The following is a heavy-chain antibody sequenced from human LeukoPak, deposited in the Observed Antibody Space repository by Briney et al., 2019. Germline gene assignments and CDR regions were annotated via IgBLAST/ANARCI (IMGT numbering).Heavy chain of an antibody. V-gene: IGHV4-34*01. CDR2: INHSGST. CDR3: ARGQKFSYYYYLDF. Sequence: SETLSLTCAVYGGSFSGYYWSWIRQPPGKGLEWIGEINHSGSTNYNPSLKSRVTISVDTSKNQFSLKLSSVTAADTAVYYCARGQKFSYYYYLDFGGKGTTFTSSS. CDR1: GGSFSGYY. J-gene: IGHJ6*03.